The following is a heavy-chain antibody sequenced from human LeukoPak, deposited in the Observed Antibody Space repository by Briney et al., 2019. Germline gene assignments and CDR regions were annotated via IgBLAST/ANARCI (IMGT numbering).Heavy chain of an antibody. V-gene: IGHV1-2*06. Sequence: APVKVSCKASGYTFTGYYMHWVRQAPGQGLEWMGRINPNSGGTNYAQKFQGRVTMTRDTSISTAYMELSRLRSDDTAVYYCARSVGTMIVVFDYWGQGTLVTVSS. CDR2: INPNSGGT. J-gene: IGHJ4*02. D-gene: IGHD3-22*01. CDR1: GYTFTGYY. CDR3: ARSVGTMIVVFDY.